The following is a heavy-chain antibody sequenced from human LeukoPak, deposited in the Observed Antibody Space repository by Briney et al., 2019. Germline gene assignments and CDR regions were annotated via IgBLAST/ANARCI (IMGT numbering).Heavy chain of an antibody. CDR1: GGSISSGDYY. CDR3: ARGGARITIVGVVINDFDH. J-gene: IGHJ5*02. D-gene: IGHD3-3*01. Sequence: TSSQTLSLTCTVSGGSISSGDYYWCWIRPPPGKGLEWIGYIYHSGNTYYNPSLKSRLTISVDTPRNQFSLKLRSVTAADTAVYYCARGGARITIVGVVINDFDHWGQGSLVTVSS. V-gene: IGHV4-30-4*08. CDR2: IYHSGNT.